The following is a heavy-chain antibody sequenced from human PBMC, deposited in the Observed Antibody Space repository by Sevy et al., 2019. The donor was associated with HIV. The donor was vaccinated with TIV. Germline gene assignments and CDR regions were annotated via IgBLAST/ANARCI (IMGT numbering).Heavy chain of an antibody. J-gene: IGHJ4*02. Sequence: SETLSLTCTVSGGSISSYYWSWIRQPPGKGLEWIGYIYYSGSTNYNPSLKSRVTISVDTSKNQFSLKLSSVTAADTAVYYCARLAPYDILTGYSPYYFDYWGQGTLVTVSS. CDR3: ARLAPYDILTGYSPYYFDY. CDR2: IYYSGST. CDR1: GGSISSYY. V-gene: IGHV4-59*01. D-gene: IGHD3-9*01.